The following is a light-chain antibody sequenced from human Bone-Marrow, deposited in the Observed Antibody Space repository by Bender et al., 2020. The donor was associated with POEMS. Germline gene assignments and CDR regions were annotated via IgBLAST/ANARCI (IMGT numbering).Light chain of an antibody. V-gene: IGLV1-40*01. CDR3: QSYDNSLGGWV. J-gene: IGLJ3*02. CDR2: GYN. CDR1: SSNTGSGYD. Sequence: QSVLTQPPSVSGAPGQRVTISCTGSSSNTGSGYDINWYQHLPGTAPKLLIYGYNNRPSGVPDRFSGSKSGTSASLAITGLQAEEEGDYYFQSYDNSLGGWVFGGGTKLTVL.